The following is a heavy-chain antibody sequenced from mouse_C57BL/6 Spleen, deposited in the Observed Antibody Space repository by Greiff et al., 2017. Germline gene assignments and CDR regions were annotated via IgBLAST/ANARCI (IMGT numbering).Heavy chain of an antibody. Sequence: EVQLVESGGGLVQPKGSLKLSCAASGFSFNTYAMNWVRQAPGKGLEWVARIRSKSNNYATYYADSVKDRFTISRDDSESMLYLQMNNLKTEDTAMYCCVRQGLPYAMDYWGQGTSVTVSS. V-gene: IGHV10-1*01. D-gene: IGHD3-1*01. CDR3: VRQGLPYAMDY. CDR1: GFSFNTYA. J-gene: IGHJ4*01. CDR2: IRSKSNNYAT.